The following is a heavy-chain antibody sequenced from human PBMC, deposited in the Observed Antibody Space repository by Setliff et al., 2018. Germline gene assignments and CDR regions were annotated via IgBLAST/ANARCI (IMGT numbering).Heavy chain of an antibody. J-gene: IGHJ4*02. CDR1: GASISSYY. Sequence: SETLSLTCTVSGASISSYYWSWIRQPPGEGLEWIGYIYSSGNIKYNPSLKSRVTISLDASKNQFSLKLSSVAAADTAVYYCARGFDVCGGGACYTDGPYYFDYWGRGTLVTVSS. CDR3: ARGFDVCGGGACYTDGPYYFDY. D-gene: IGHD2-21*02. CDR2: IYSSGNI. V-gene: IGHV4-59*12.